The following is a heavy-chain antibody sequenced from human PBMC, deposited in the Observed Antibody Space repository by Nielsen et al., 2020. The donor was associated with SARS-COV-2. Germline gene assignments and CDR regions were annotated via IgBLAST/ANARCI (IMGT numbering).Heavy chain of an antibody. Sequence: GESLKISCAASGFTFSSHWMHWVRQAPGKGLVWVSRIHGDEDTTFYADSVKGRFTISRDNAKNTLYLQMNSLGAADTAVYYCARGFLSYYYGSGRKYYFDYWGQGTLVTVSS. D-gene: IGHD3-10*01. J-gene: IGHJ4*02. CDR3: ARGFLSYYYGSGRKYYFDY. V-gene: IGHV3-74*01. CDR2: IHGDEDTT. CDR1: GFTFSSHW.